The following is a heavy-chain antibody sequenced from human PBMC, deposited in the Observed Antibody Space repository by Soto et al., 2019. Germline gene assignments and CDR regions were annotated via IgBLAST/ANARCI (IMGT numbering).Heavy chain of an antibody. Sequence: EVQLLESGGGLIQPGGSLRLSCGASGFTFSNYGMTWVRQAPGKGLEWVSTISGSGDRAFYADPVKGRLTISRDNSKNTLYLQMNSLSAEDTAMYYCAKEMIASTLADFFDYWGQGILVTVSS. CDR3: AKEMIASTLADFFDY. J-gene: IGHJ4*02. V-gene: IGHV3-23*01. CDR2: ISGSGDRA. CDR1: GFTFSNYG. D-gene: IGHD2-21*01.